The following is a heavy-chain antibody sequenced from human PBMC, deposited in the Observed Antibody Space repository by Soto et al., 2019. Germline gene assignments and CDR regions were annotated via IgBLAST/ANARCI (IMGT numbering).Heavy chain of an antibody. CDR3: ARLYYGDLDY. CDR1: GFSLSTSGVG. Sequence: QITLKESGPPLVKPTQTLTLTCTFSGFSLSTSGVGVGWLRPPPGKALEWLALIYWDDDKRSSPSLKSRLTITKDTSKTQVVLTMTNMDPVDTATYYCARLYYGDLDYWGQGTLVTVSS. CDR2: IYWDDDK. J-gene: IGHJ4*02. V-gene: IGHV2-5*02. D-gene: IGHD4-17*01.